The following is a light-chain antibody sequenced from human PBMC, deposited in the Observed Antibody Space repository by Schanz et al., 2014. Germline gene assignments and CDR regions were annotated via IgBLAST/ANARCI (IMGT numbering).Light chain of an antibody. CDR2: EVS. Sequence: QSALTQPPSASGSPGQSVAISCTGTSSDVGGYNFVSWYQHHPGKAPKLMIYEVSKRPSGVPDRFSGSKSGNTASLTVSGLQAEDEADYYCSSYGGSHNYVFGTGTKVTVL. CDR3: SSYGGSHNYV. V-gene: IGLV2-8*01. J-gene: IGLJ1*01. CDR1: SSDVGGYNF.